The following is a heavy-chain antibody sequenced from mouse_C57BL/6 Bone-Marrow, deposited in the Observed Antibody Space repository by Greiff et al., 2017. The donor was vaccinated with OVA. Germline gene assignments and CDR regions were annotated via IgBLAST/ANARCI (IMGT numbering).Heavy chain of an antibody. CDR2: IDPSVSYT. J-gene: IGHJ3*01. Sequence: VQLQQPGAELVRPGTSVKLSCKASGYTFTSYWMHWVKQRPGQGLEWIGVIDPSVSYTNYNQKFKGKATLTVDTSSSTAYMQLSSLTSEDSAVYYCATRGFAYWGQGTLVTVSA. CDR3: ATRGFAY. CDR1: GYTFTSYW. V-gene: IGHV1-59*01.